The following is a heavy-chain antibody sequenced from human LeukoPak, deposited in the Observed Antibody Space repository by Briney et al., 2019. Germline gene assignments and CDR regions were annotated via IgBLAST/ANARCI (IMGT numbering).Heavy chain of an antibody. J-gene: IGHJ4*02. V-gene: IGHV3-21*01. D-gene: IGHD6-19*01. CDR3: ARVSRAVAGTFYFDY. CDR2: ISSSSSYI. CDR1: GFTFSSYS. Sequence: GGSLRLSCAASGFTFSSYSMNRVRQAPGKGLEWVSSISSSSSYIYYADSVKGRFTISRDNAKNSLYLQMNSLRAEDTAVYYCARVSRAVAGTFYFDYWGQGTLVTVSS.